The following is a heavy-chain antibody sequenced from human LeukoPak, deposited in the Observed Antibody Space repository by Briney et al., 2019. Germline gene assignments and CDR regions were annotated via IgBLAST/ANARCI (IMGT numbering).Heavy chain of an antibody. J-gene: IGHJ3*02. CDR1: GYSFTSYW. CDR2: IYPGDSDT. V-gene: IGHV5-51*01. CDR3: ARHQKGTMPYYYDSSGYGAFDI. Sequence: GESLKISCKGSGYSFTSYWIGWVRQMPGKGLEWMGIIYPGDSDTRYSPSFQGQVTISADKSISTAYLQWSSLKASDTAMYYCARHQKGTMPYYYDSSGYGAFDIWGQGTMVTVSS. D-gene: IGHD3-22*01.